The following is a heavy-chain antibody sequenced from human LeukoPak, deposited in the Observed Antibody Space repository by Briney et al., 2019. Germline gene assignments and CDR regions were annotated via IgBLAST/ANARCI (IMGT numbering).Heavy chain of an antibody. V-gene: IGHV3-30*18. J-gene: IGHJ4*02. CDR1: GFTFSSYG. Sequence: GGSLRLSCAASGFTFSSYGMHWVRQAPGKGLEWVAVISYDGSNKYYADSVKGRFTISRDNSKNTLYLQMNSLRAEDTAVYYCAKDDDRFFPEREATYYYGSGTLVYWGQGTLVTVSS. D-gene: IGHD3-10*01. CDR2: ISYDGSNK. CDR3: AKDDDRFFPEREATYYYGSGTLVY.